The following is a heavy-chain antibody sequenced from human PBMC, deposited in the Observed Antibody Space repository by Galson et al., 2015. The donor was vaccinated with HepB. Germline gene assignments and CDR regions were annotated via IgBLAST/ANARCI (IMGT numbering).Heavy chain of an antibody. CDR3: ARRLYYDILTGYGRNYYYGMDV. Sequence: SVKVSCKASGGTFSSYAISWVRQAPGQGLEWMGGIIPIFGTANYAQKFQGRVTITADKSTSTAYMELSSLRSEDTAVYYCARRLYYDILTGYGRNYYYGMDVWGQGTTVTVSS. D-gene: IGHD3-9*01. J-gene: IGHJ6*02. CDR2: IIPIFGTA. CDR1: GGTFSSYA. V-gene: IGHV1-69*06.